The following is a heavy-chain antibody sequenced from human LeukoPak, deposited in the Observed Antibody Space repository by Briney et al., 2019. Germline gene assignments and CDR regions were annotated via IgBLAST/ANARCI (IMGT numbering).Heavy chain of an antibody. CDR1: GFTFSSYW. J-gene: IGHJ4*02. V-gene: IGHV3-7*04. D-gene: IGHD3-10*01. CDR2: IKQDGSQK. CDR3: ARDPTYGSGSPA. Sequence: PGGSLRLSCAASGFTFSSYWMSWVRQAPGKGLEWVANIKQDGSQKSYVDSVKGRFTISRDNTKNSLYLQMSSLRAEDTAVYYCARDPTYGSGSPAGGQGTLVTVSS.